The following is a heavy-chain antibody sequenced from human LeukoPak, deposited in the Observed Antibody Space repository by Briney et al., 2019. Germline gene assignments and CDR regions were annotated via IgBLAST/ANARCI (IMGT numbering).Heavy chain of an antibody. D-gene: IGHD6-6*01. CDR1: GYTLTELS. Sequence: ASVKVSCKVSGYTLTELSMHWVRQAPGKGLEWMGGFYPEDGETIYAQKFQGRVTMTEDTSTDTAYMELSSLRSEDTAVYYCATGMSIAAHSFDYWGQGTLVTVSS. V-gene: IGHV1-24*01. J-gene: IGHJ4*02. CDR3: ATGMSIAAHSFDY. CDR2: FYPEDGET.